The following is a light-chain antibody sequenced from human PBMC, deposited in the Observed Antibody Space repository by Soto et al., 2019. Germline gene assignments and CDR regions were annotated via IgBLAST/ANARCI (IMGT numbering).Light chain of an antibody. CDR2: GAS. V-gene: IGKV3-11*01. Sequence: DIVLTQSPATLSLSPGERATLSCRASQSVSNYLAWYQQKPGQAPRLLIYGASNRATGIPARFSGSGSGTDFTLTISSLEPEDFAVYYCQQRSNWPPRITFGGGTKVEIK. J-gene: IGKJ4*01. CDR3: QQRSNWPPRIT. CDR1: QSVSNY.